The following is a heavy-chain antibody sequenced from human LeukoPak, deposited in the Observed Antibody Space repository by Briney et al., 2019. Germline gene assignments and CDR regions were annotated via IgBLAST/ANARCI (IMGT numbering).Heavy chain of an antibody. D-gene: IGHD3-10*01. CDR1: GYSFTSYW. Sequence: GESLKISCKGSGYSFTSYWIGWVRQMPGKGLEWMGIIYPGDSDTRYSPSFQGQVTISADKSISTAYLQWSSLKASDTAMYYCARPLRGPESEGAFDIWGQGTMVTVSS. CDR2: IYPGDSDT. J-gene: IGHJ3*02. V-gene: IGHV5-51*01. CDR3: ARPLRGPESEGAFDI.